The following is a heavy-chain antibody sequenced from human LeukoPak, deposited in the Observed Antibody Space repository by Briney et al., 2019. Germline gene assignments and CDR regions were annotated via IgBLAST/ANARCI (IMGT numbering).Heavy chain of an antibody. CDR1: GFTFSSYG. V-gene: IGHV3-30*03. CDR2: ISYDGSNK. J-gene: IGHJ3*02. Sequence: PGGSLRLSCAASGFTFSSYGMHWVRQAPGKGLEWVAVISYDGSNKYYADSVKGRFTISRDNSKNTLYLQMNSLRAEDTAVYYCASGAPADAFDIWGQGTMVTVSS. CDR3: ASGAPADAFDI.